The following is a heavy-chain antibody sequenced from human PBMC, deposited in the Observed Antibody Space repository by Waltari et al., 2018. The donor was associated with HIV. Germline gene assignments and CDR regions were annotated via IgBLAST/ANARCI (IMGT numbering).Heavy chain of an antibody. D-gene: IGHD3-3*01. CDR3: ARTVGTSISGVITYNWFDS. V-gene: IGHV4-59*01. J-gene: IGHJ5*01. CDR1: ADTLHHYY. CDR2: IYYTGTS. Sequence: QVQLQESGPGLVKPSETLSLTCSVSADTLHHYYLSWIRQSPAKGLEWIGYIYYTGTSNYNPAPSLKSRVTMSLDTSKTQFSLKLTSVSAADTAVYYCARTVGTSISGVITYNWFDSWGQGTLVTVSS.